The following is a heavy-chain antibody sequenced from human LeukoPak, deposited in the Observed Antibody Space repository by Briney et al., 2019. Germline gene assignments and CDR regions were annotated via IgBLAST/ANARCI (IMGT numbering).Heavy chain of an antibody. J-gene: IGHJ4*02. CDR2: ISAYNGNT. V-gene: IGHV1-18*01. CDR3: ARGRDPKIYCSSTSCETPFDY. D-gene: IGHD2-2*01. CDR1: GYTFTSYG. Sequence: ASVKVSCKASGYTFTSYGISWVRPAPGQGLEWMGWISAYNGNTNYAQKLQGRVTMTTDTSTSTAYMELRSLRSDDTAVYYCARGRDPKIYCSSTSCETPFDYWGQGTLVTVSS.